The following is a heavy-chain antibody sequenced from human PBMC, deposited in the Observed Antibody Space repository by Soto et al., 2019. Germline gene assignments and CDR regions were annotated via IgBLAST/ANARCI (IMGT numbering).Heavy chain of an antibody. Sequence: ASVKVSCKASGYTFSTYSMHWVRQAPGQRLEWMGWINAGNGNTKYSQSFQGRVTITRDTSARTAYMELSSLSSEDTAVYYFARYECSGGSCYSPWFDPWGQGTLVTVSS. D-gene: IGHD2-15*01. CDR1: GYTFSTYS. CDR2: INAGNGNT. J-gene: IGHJ5*02. CDR3: ARYECSGGSCYSPWFDP. V-gene: IGHV1-3*01.